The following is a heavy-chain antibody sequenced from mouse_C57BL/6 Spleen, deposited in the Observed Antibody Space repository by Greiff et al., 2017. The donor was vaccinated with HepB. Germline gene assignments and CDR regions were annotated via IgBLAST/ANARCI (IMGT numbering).Heavy chain of an antibody. CDR3: ARREITTVEDY. J-gene: IGHJ2*01. V-gene: IGHV1-81*01. D-gene: IGHD1-1*01. Sequence: VQLVESGAELARPGASVKLSCKASGYTFTSYGISWVKQRTGQGLEWIGEIYPRSGNTYYNEKFKGKATLTADKSSSTAYMELRSLTSEDAAVYFCARREITTVEDYWGQGTTLTVSS. CDR2: IYPRSGNT. CDR1: GYTFTSYG.